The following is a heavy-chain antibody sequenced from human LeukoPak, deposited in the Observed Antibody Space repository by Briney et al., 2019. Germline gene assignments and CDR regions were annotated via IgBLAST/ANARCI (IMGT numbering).Heavy chain of an antibody. D-gene: IGHD1-14*01. J-gene: IGHJ4*02. CDR2: IIPIFGTA. CDR1: GGTFSSYA. CDR3: AREIRRSDAYFDY. V-gene: IGHV1-69*05. Sequence: SVRVSCKASGGTFSSYAISWVRQAPGQGLEWMGRIIPIFGTANYAQKFQGRVTITTDESTSTAYMELSSLRSEDTAVYYCAREIRRSDAYFDYWGQGTLVTVSS.